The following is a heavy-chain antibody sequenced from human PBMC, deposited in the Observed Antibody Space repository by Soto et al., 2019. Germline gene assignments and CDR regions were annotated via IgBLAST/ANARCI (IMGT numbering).Heavy chain of an antibody. CDR1: GYTFTSYG. V-gene: IGHV1-18*01. CDR3: ARGDYFLTLVENWFDP. CDR2: ISAYNGNT. J-gene: IGHJ5*02. Sequence: ASVKVSCKASGYTFTSYGISWVRPAPGQGLEWMGWISAYNGNTNYAQKLQGRVTMTTDTSTSTAYMELRSLRSDDTAVYYCARGDYFLTLVENWFDPWGQGTLVTVSS. D-gene: IGHD4-17*01.